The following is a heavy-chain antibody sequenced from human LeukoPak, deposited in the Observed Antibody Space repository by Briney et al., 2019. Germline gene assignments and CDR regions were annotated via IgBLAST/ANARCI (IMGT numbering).Heavy chain of an antibody. CDR1: GYSFTSYW. CDR2: IYPGDSDT. CDR3: ARSPRIAVAGTFDYYYYGMDV. V-gene: IGHV5-51*01. Sequence: GESLKISCKGSGYSFTSYWIGWVRQMPGKGLEWMGIIYPGDSDTRYSPSFQGQVTISADKSISTAYLQWSSLKASDTAMYYCARSPRIAVAGTFDYYYYGMDVWGQGTTVTVSS. D-gene: IGHD6-19*01. J-gene: IGHJ6*02.